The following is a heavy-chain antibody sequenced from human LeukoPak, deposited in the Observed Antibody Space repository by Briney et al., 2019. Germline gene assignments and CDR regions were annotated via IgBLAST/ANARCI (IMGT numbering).Heavy chain of an antibody. CDR1: GGSISSSSYY. CDR2: IYYSGST. V-gene: IGHV4-39*01. D-gene: IGHD3-22*01. J-gene: IGHJ4*02. Sequence: PSETLSLTCTDSGGSISSSSYYWGWIRQPPGKGLEWIGSIYYSGSTYYNPSLKSRVTISVDTSKNQFSLKLSSVTAADTAVYYCARQEDYDRLDYWGQGTLVTVSS. CDR3: ARQEDYDRLDY.